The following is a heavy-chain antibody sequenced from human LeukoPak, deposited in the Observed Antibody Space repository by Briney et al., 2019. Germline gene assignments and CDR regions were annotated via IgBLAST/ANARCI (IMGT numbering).Heavy chain of an antibody. CDR2: IKTKTNGGTT. CDR1: WFTFSNAW. V-gene: IGHV3-15*01. J-gene: IGHJ6*02. CDR3: TTGLGYCSGGSCYNNYYYYGMDV. Sequence: PGGSLRLSCTVSWFTFSNAWMSCVRQAPGKGLEWVGRIKTKTNGGTTDYAAPVKGRFTISRDDSRNTLFLQMNSLKTEDTAIYYCTTGLGYCSGGSCYNNYYYYGMDVWGQGTTVTVSS. D-gene: IGHD2-15*01.